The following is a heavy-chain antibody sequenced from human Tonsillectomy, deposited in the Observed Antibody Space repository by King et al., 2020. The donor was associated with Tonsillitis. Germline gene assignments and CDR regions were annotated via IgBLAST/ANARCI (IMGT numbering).Heavy chain of an antibody. Sequence: VQLQESGPGLVKPSETLSLTCTVSDGSISSYYWSWIRQPPGKGLEWIGYIYYSGSTNYNPSLNSRVTISVDTSKNQFSLKRSSVTAADTAVYYCARDENPYSTSSGFDYWGQGTLVTVSS. CDR3: ARDENPYSTSSGFDY. V-gene: IGHV4-59*01. CDR1: DGSISSYY. CDR2: IYYSGST. J-gene: IGHJ4*02. D-gene: IGHD6-6*01.